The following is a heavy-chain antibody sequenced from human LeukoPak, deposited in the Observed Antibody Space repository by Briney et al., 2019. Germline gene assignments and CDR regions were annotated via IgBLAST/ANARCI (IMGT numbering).Heavy chain of an antibody. CDR1: GFTFSSYS. CDR2: IKHDGSNK. Sequence: GGSLRLSCAASGFTFSSYSMHWVRQAPGKGLEWVAVIKHDGSNKYYADSVKGRFTISRDNSKNTLYLQMNSLRSEDTAVYYCAREGRDDFWSGYYFVYWGQGTLVSVSS. V-gene: IGHV3-30*04. CDR3: AREGRDDFWSGYYFVY. J-gene: IGHJ4*02. D-gene: IGHD3-3*01.